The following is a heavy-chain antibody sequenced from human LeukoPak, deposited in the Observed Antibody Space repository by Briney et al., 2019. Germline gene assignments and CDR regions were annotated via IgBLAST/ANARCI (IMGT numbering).Heavy chain of an antibody. CDR1: GYSFTSYW. D-gene: IGHD3-16*02. J-gene: IGHJ4*02. CDR2: IYPGDSDT. CDR3: ARQYYDYVWGSYRLDY. Sequence: GESLKISCKGSGYSFTSYWIGWVRQMPGKGLEWMGIIYPGDSDTRYSPSFQGQVTISADKSISIAYLQWSSLKASDTAMYYCARQYYDYVWGSYRLDYWGQGTLVTVSS. V-gene: IGHV5-51*01.